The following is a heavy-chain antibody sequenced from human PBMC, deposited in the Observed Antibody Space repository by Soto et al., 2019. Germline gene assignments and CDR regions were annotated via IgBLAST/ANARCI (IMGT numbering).Heavy chain of an antibody. CDR2: LKSDGSGT. V-gene: IGHV3-74*01. CDR3: VRGDGDYYVGKGYLGRH. Sequence: EVQLVESGGGLVQPGGSLRLSCAASGFTFSSYWMHWVRQAPGKGLVWVSRLKSDGSGTTYADSVKGRLTISRDNAKNTLYPKTNSLRAEDTSVYYCVRGDGDYYVGKGYLGRHWGQGTLVTVSS. D-gene: IGHD3-10*02. CDR1: GFTFSSYW. J-gene: IGHJ4*02.